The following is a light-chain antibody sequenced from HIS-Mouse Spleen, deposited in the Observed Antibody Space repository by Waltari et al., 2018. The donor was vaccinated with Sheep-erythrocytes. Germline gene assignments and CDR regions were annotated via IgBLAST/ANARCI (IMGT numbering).Light chain of an antibody. CDR3: QQYGSSPWP. V-gene: IGKV3-20*01. CDR1: QSVSSSY. J-gene: IGKJ1*01. Sequence: EIVLTQSPGTLSFSPGERATLSCRASQSVSSSYLAWYQQKPGQAPRPLIYGASRRATGIPDRFSGSGSGTDFTLTISRLEPEDFAVYYCQQYGSSPWPFGQGTKVEIK. CDR2: GAS.